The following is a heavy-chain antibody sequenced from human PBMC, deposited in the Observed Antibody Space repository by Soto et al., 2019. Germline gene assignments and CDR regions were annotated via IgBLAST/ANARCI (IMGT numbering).Heavy chain of an antibody. CDR1: GVSFNNNG. J-gene: IGHJ6*02. CDR2: VSPRFRTS. CDR3: ARVLYYGSGSYSPYGMDV. Sequence: QVQLVQSGAEVKKPGSSVKVSCKTSGVSFNNNGIGWVRQAPGHGLEWMGGVSPRFRTSNYARKFQGRISMTADASTGTVNMELSSLTSEDTAQYYCARVLYYGSGSYSPYGMDVWGQGTTVTVSS. V-gene: IGHV1-69*01. D-gene: IGHD3-10*01.